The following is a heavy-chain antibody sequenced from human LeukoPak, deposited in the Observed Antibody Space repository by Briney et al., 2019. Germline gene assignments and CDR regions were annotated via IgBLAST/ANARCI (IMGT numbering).Heavy chain of an antibody. Sequence: GGSLRLSCAASGLTFSNYWMDWVRQAPGKGLEWVANIKQDGSEKNYVDSVKGRFIISRDNAKNSLYLQMNTLRADDTAVYYCARDGFGTGSNWGQGTLVTVST. CDR2: IKQDGSEK. J-gene: IGHJ4*02. D-gene: IGHD3-16*01. V-gene: IGHV3-7*03. CDR3: ARDGFGTGSN. CDR1: GLTFSNYW.